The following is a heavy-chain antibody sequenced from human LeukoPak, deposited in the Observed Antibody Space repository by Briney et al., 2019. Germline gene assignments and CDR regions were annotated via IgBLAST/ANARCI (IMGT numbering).Heavy chain of an antibody. J-gene: IGHJ4*02. D-gene: IGHD1-26*01. CDR2: IYTSGST. Sequence: PSETLSLTCTVSGGSISSGSYYWSWIRQPAGKGLEWIGRIYTSGSTNYNPSLKSRVTISVDTSKNQFSLKLSSVTAADTAVYYCARETHTGIVGATTIDYWGQGTLVTVSS. V-gene: IGHV4-61*02. CDR3: ARETHTGIVGATTIDY. CDR1: GGSISSGSYY.